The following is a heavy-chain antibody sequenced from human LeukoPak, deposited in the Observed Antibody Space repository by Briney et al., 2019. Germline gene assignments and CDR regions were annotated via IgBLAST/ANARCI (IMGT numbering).Heavy chain of an antibody. V-gene: IGHV1-2*02. D-gene: IGHD6-25*01. CDR1: GYTFTGYF. Sequence: ASVKVSCKASGYTFTGYFIHWGRQAPGQGLEWMGWINPNSGGTSYLQSLQGRVTMTRDTSISTAYMDLSRLRSDDTAVYYCARGRPWDYFDYWGQGTLVTVSS. J-gene: IGHJ4*02. CDR3: ARGRPWDYFDY. CDR2: INPNSGGT.